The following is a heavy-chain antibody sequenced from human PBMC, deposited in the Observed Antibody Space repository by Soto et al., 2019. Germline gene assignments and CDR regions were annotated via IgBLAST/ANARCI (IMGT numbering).Heavy chain of an antibody. D-gene: IGHD4-17*01. CDR3: VKDAVSGDGVWLVES. CDR2: ISGNSKTT. J-gene: IGHJ5*02. Sequence: GGSLRLSCVASGSTFSTNGMTWVRQAPGKGLEWVSIISGNSKTTFYADSVKGRFTVSRDNSKNTLYLQMNSLRVEDTAIYYCVKDAVSGDGVWLVESWGQGTLVTVSS. V-gene: IGHV3-23*01. CDR1: GSTFSTNG.